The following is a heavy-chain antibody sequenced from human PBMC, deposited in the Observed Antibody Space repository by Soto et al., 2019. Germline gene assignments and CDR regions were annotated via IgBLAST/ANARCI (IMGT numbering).Heavy chain of an antibody. D-gene: IGHD4-17*01. V-gene: IGHV3-11*01. CDR2: ISSSGSTI. CDR1: GFTFSDYY. J-gene: IGHJ5*02. Sequence: GGSLRLSCAASGFTFSDYYMSWIRQAPGKGLEWVSYISSSGSTIYYADSVKGRFTISRDNAKNSLYLQMNSLRAEDTAVYYCARVEATVVINWFDPWGQGTLVTVSS. CDR3: ARVEATVVINWFDP.